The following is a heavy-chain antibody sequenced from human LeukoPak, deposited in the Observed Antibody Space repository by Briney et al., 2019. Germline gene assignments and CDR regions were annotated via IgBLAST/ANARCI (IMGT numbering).Heavy chain of an antibody. CDR2: ISGSGGST. CDR1: GFTFSSYA. D-gene: IGHD1-26*01. V-gene: IGHV3-23*01. CDR3: GRVRGSSAGTIDY. J-gene: IGHJ4*02. Sequence: QPGGSLRLSCAASGFTFSSYARSWVRQAPGKGLEWVSAISGSGGSTYYADSVRGRFTISRDNSNNTLYLQMNSLRAEDTAVYYCGRVRGSSAGTIDYWGQGTLVTVSS.